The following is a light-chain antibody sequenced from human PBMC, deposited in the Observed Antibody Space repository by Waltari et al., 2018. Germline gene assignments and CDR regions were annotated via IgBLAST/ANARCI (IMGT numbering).Light chain of an antibody. Sequence: DIVMTQSPLSLPVTPGEPASISCRSSQSLLHSNGYNYLDWYLQKPGQSPQLLIYFGSNRASGVTDRVSGSGSGTDFTLKISRVEAEDVGVYYCMQTLQTPPTFGQGTKVEIK. V-gene: IGKV2-28*01. CDR3: MQTLQTPPT. CDR2: FGS. J-gene: IGKJ1*01. CDR1: QSLLHSNGYNY.